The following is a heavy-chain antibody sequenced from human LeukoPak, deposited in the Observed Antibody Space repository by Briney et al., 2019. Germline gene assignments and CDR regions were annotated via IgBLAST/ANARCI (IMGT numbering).Heavy chain of an antibody. Sequence: SQTLSLTCTVSGGSISSYYWTWIRQPPGKGLEWVGCVYDSGSTNYNPSLQSRVTISVDTSKSQFSLKLTSVTAADTAVYYCARRGGRGSSYWFDPWGQGTLVTVSS. D-gene: IGHD3-10*01. J-gene: IGHJ5*02. CDR3: ARRGGRGSSYWFDP. V-gene: IGHV4-59*08. CDR1: GGSISSYY. CDR2: VYDSGST.